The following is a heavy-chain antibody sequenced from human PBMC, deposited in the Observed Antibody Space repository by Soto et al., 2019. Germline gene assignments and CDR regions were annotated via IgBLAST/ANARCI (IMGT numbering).Heavy chain of an antibody. CDR2: IYYSGST. CDR1: GGSISSYY. CDR3: ARDGSSGWVDY. Sequence: SETLSLTCTVSGGSISSYYWSWIRQPPGKGLEWIGYIYYSGSTNYNPSLKSRVTISVDTSKNQFSLKLSSVTAADTAVYYCARDGSSGWVDYWGQGTLVTVSS. V-gene: IGHV4-59*01. D-gene: IGHD6-19*01. J-gene: IGHJ4*02.